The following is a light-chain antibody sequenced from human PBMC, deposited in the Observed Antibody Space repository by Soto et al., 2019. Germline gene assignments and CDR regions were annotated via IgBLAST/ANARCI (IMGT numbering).Light chain of an antibody. J-gene: IGKJ5*01. CDR1: QSIRMY. Sequence: DFQMTQSPSSLSASVGDRVTITCRASQSIRMYLNWYQQKPGKAPKLLIYAASSLQSGVPSRFSGSVSGTDFTLTISSLQPEDIATYYCQQSYSTLDFGQGTRLEIK. CDR3: QQSYSTLD. CDR2: AAS. V-gene: IGKV1-39*01.